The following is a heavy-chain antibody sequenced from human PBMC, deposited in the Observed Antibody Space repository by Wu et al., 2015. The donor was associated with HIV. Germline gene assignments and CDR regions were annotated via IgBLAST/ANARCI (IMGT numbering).Heavy chain of an antibody. D-gene: IGHD4-23*01. Sequence: QVQLHQWGAGLLKPSETLSLTCAVYGGSLRGYFWSWIRQTPGKGLEWIGEIGDRGTTDYNPSLKSRVTISIDMSKNQFSLKLTSVTAADSAVYYCARFGGYGGNDFWGQGTLVAVSS. CDR3: ARFGGYGGNDF. V-gene: IGHV4-34*01. CDR2: IGDRGTT. J-gene: IGHJ4*02. CDR1: GGSLRGYF.